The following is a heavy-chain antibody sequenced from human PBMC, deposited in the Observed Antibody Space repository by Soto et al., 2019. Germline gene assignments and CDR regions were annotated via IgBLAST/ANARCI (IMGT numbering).Heavy chain of an antibody. V-gene: IGHV3-23*01. J-gene: IGHJ3*02. CDR3: AKNGGYDMIVVGHGAIEI. CDR1: GFTFISYA. D-gene: IGHD3-22*01. Sequence: PGGSLRLSCAASGFTFISYAMSWVRQAPGKGLEWVSAISGSGGSTYYADSVEGRFTISRDNSKNTLYLQMNSLRAEDTAVYYCAKNGGYDMIVVGHGAIEIRGQETMVTVSS. CDR2: ISGSGGST.